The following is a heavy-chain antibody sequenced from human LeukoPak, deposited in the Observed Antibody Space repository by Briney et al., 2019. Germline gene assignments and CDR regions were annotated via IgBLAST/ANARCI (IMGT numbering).Heavy chain of an antibody. Sequence: GGSLRLSCAASGFTFSTYDMNWVRQAPGKGLEWVAYISRSSSHIYYADSMEGRLTISRDNARSSVYLQMDSLRDEDTASYYCARDRAALARMGGMDVWGQGTTVTVFS. J-gene: IGHJ6*02. CDR1: GFTFSTYD. CDR2: ISRSSSHI. V-gene: IGHV3-21*01. D-gene: IGHD5-12*01. CDR3: ARDRAALARMGGMDV.